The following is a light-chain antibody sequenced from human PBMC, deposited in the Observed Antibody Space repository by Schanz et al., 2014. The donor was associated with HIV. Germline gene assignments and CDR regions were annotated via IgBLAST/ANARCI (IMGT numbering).Light chain of an antibody. CDR2: DAS. V-gene: IGKV1-17*01. CDR3: QQYDNLPPLYT. Sequence: DIQMTQSPSSLSASVGDTVTITCRASQGIGNELGWYQQKPGKAPKRLIYDASSLQRGVPSRFSGSGSGTDFTLTISSLQPEDIATYYCQQYDNLPPLYTFGQGTKLEIK. J-gene: IGKJ2*01. CDR1: QGIGNE.